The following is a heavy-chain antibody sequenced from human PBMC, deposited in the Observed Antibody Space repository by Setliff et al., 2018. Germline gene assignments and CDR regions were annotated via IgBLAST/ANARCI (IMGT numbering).Heavy chain of an antibody. CDR3: ARAGPTVAFFRVLVISWWDP. CDR1: GDSISSGSYY. D-gene: IGHD3-3*01. V-gene: IGHV4-61*09. J-gene: IGHJ5*02. Sequence: SETLSLTCTVPGDSISSGSYYWTWIRQPAGKGLEWIGHFHTGGSTNYNRSLRSRVSISVDTSKNQFSLKLSSVTAADTATYYCARAGPTVAFFRVLVISWWDPWGQGSLVTSPQ. CDR2: FHTGGST.